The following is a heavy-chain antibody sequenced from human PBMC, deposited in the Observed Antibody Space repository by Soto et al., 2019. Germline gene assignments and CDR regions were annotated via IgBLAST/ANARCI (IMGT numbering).Heavy chain of an antibody. D-gene: IGHD2-21*01. Sequence: QLVESGGGLVQPGRSLRLSCVASGFRFDEYAIHWVRQAPGKGLEWVSGVSWDSGSINSAGSGRGRFIVSRDNAQNALYLHMTSLRSEDTPFYYCAKIVTRHSLVPVFDQWGQGALVSVSS. V-gene: IGHV3-9*01. J-gene: IGHJ4*02. CDR3: AKIVTRHSLVPVFDQ. CDR1: GFRFDEYA. CDR2: VSWDSGSI.